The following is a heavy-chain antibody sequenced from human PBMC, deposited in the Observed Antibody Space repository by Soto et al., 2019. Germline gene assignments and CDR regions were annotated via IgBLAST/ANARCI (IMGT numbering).Heavy chain of an antibody. V-gene: IGHV1-18*04. Sequence: ASVKVSCKASGYTFTSYGISWVRQAPGQGPEWMGWISAYNGNTNYAQKLQGRVTMTTDTSTSTAYMELRSLRSDDTAVYYCARRIAVAGTVNWFDPWGQGTLVTVSS. CDR3: ARRIAVAGTVNWFDP. J-gene: IGHJ5*02. CDR2: ISAYNGNT. CDR1: GYTFTSYG. D-gene: IGHD6-19*01.